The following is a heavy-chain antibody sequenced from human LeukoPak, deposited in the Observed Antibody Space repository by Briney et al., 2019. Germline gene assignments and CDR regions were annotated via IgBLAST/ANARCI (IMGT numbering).Heavy chain of an antibody. V-gene: IGHV1-69*02. Sequence: SVKVSCKASGGTFSSYTTSWVRQAPGQGLEWMGRIIPILAIANYAQKFQGRVTITADKSTSTAYMELSSLRSEDTAVYYCARGYCSGGSCYSLDYWGQGTLVTVSS. CDR2: IIPILAIA. CDR3: ARGYCSGGSCYSLDY. J-gene: IGHJ4*02. D-gene: IGHD2-15*01. CDR1: GGTFSSYT.